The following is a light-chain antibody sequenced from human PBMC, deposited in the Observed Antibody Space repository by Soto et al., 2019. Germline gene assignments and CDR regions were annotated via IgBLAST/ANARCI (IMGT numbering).Light chain of an antibody. CDR3: TSYTSTTPVV. J-gene: IGLJ2*01. Sequence: QSDLTQPASVSGSPGQSITISCTGSSSDVGGYNYVSWYQQYPGKAPKLMIYDVSSRPSGVSNRFSGSKSGNTASLTISGLQAEDEADYYCTSYTSTTPVVFGGGTQLTVL. CDR1: SSDVGGYNY. V-gene: IGLV2-14*01. CDR2: DVS.